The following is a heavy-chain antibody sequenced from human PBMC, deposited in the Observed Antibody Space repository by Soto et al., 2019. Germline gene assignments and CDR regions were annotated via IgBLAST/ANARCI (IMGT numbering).Heavy chain of an antibody. CDR1: GGSFSGYY. Sequence: QVQLQQWGAGLLKPSETLSLTCAVYGGSFSGYYWSWIRQPPGKGLVWIGEINHSGSTNYNPSLKSRVPISVDTSNDHFSLKLSSVTAADTAVYYGARGPNPAAHRGGLGYWGPGPLVTVSS. CDR2: INHSGST. CDR3: ARGPNPAAHRGGLGY. V-gene: IGHV4-34*01. J-gene: IGHJ4*02. D-gene: IGHD2-15*01.